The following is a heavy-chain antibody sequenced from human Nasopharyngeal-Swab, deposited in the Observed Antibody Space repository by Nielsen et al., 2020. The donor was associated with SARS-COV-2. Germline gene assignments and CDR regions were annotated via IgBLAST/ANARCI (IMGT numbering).Heavy chain of an antibody. V-gene: IGHV4-59*13. CDR2: IYYSGST. J-gene: IGHJ4*02. CDR1: GGSISSYY. CDR3: ARGSGYYVSSGYSDY. D-gene: IGHD3-22*01. Sequence: SETLSLTCTASGGSISSYYWSWIRQPPGKGLEWIGYIYYSGSTSYNPSLKSRFTISVDTSKNQFSLKLSSETAADTAVYYCARGSGYYVSSGYSDYWGQGTLVTVSS.